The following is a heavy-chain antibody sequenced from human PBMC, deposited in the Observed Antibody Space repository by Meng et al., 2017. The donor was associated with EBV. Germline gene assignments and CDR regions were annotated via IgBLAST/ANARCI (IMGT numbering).Heavy chain of an antibody. CDR2: IYSGGST. CDR1: GFPVRSNY. CDR3: AKHRLGPLDY. Sequence: ELTPVESVGGSVQPGGFPSRSWPSTGFPVRSNYMGWVRHAPGNGLEWVSVIYSGGSTYYADSVKRRFTISIENSQNALYLQMNRLRAEYTAVYYCAKHRLGPLDYWGQGTLVTVSS. V-gene: IGHV3-53*01. D-gene: IGHD5-12*01. J-gene: IGHJ4*02.